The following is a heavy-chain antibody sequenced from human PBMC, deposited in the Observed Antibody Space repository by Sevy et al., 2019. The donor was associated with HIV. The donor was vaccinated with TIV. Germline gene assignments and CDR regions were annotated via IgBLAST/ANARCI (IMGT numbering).Heavy chain of an antibody. CDR2: MKQDGSEE. CDR1: GFPFSIYW. V-gene: IGHV3-7*01. D-gene: IGHD5-18*01. J-gene: IGHJ4*01. Sequence: GSLRPSCAASGFPFSIYWMSRGRQAPGKGAEWGATMKQDGSEEDYVDSVKGRFTISRDNAKNSLFLQMNSLSAEDTAVYYCVREGLGGYSYSLDYWGHGTLVTVSS. CDR3: VREGLGGYSYSLDY.